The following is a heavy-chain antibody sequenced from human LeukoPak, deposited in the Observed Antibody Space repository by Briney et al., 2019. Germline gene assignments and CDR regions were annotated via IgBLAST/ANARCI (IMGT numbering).Heavy chain of an antibody. J-gene: IGHJ4*02. V-gene: IGHV3-48*03. Sequence: GGSLRLSCAASGFTFSSYEMNCVRQAPGKGLEWVSYISSSGSTIYYADSVKGRFTISRDNAKNSLFLQMNSLRAEDTAVYYCARDTRYCSGGGCNVGYYFDYWGQGTLVTVSS. CDR1: GFTFSSYE. CDR2: ISSSGSTI. CDR3: ARDTRYCSGGGCNVGYYFDY. D-gene: IGHD2-15*01.